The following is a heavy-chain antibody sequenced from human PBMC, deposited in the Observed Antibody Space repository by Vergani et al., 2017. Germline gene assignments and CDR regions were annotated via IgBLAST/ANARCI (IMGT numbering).Heavy chain of an antibody. CDR1: SFKLGDYG. J-gene: IGHJ4*02. CDR2: TWYEGNNN. Sequence: QVQLVESGGGVVQPGRSLRLSCTPSSFKLGDYGMHWVRQAPGWELEWVSMTWYEGNNNYYADSVKGRFTISRDNSKNMVYIQMNSLRPEDTAVYYCVKGKGTFENWGQGTLVTVSS. D-gene: IGHD1-7*01. V-gene: IGHV3-33*06. CDR3: VKGKGTFEN.